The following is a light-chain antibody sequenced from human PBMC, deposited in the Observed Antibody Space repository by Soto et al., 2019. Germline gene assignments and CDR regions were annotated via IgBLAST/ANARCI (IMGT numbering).Light chain of an antibody. CDR2: GAS. V-gene: IGKV3-20*01. CDR1: QTVSGSY. CDR3: QQYGSSTIT. Sequence: NVLTQSPGTLSFSPGERATLSCRASQTVSGSYVAWYQQKPGQTPRLLIYGASSRATGIPDRFSGSGSGTDFTLTISRLEPEDFAVYYCQQYGSSTITFGQGTRLEIK. J-gene: IGKJ5*01.